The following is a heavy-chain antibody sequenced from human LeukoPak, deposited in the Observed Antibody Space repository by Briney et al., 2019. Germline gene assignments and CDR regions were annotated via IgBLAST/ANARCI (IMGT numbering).Heavy chain of an antibody. J-gene: IGHJ6*02. CDR2: IYYSGST. CDR1: GGSISSYY. Sequence: PSETLSLTCTVSGGSISSYYWSWIRQPPGKGLEWIGYIYYSGSTNYNPSLKSRVTMSVDTSKNQFSLKLSSVTAADTAVYYCARDYGMDVWGQGTTVTVSS. V-gene: IGHV4-59*01. CDR3: ARDYGMDV.